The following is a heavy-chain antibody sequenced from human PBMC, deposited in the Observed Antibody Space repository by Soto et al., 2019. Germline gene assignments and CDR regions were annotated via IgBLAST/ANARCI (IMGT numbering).Heavy chain of an antibody. Sequence: SGPTLVNPTETLTLTCTVSGFSLSNARMGVSWIRQPPGKALEWLAHIFSNDEKSYSTSLKSRLTISKDTSKSQVVLTMTNMDPVDTATYYCARQIAVAGTSYYYYYGMDVWGQGTTVTVSS. D-gene: IGHD6-19*01. J-gene: IGHJ6*02. V-gene: IGHV2-26*01. CDR2: IFSNDEK. CDR1: GFSLSNARMG. CDR3: ARQIAVAGTSYYYYYGMDV.